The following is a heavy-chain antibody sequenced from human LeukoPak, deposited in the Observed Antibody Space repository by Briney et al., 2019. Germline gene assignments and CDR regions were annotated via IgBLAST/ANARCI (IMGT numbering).Heavy chain of an antibody. J-gene: IGHJ4*02. CDR1: GFTISTYG. Sequence: GGSLRLSCAASGFTISTYGMNWVRQAPRKGLVWVSVIFGSGDSTYYADSVKGRFTISRDKSKNTLYLQMHSLRAEDTAVYYCAKDQKPDSGYDIDYWGQGTLVTVSS. CDR2: IFGSGDST. CDR3: AKDQKPDSGYDIDY. V-gene: IGHV3-23*01. D-gene: IGHD5-12*01.